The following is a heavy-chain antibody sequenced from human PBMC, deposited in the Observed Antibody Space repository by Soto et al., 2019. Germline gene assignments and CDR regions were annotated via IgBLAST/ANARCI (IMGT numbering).Heavy chain of an antibody. J-gene: IGHJ5*02. V-gene: IGHV3-73*02. CDR3: TPEGITICGVVMYNWFDP. CDR1: GFTFSGSA. D-gene: IGHD3-3*01. CDR2: IRSKANSYAT. Sequence: EVQLVESGGGLVQPGGSLKLSCAASGFTFSGSAMHWVRQASGKGLEWVGRIRSKANSYATAYAASVKGRFTISRDDSKNTAYLQMNSLKTDDTDVYYCTPEGITICGVVMYNWFDPWGQGTLVTVSS.